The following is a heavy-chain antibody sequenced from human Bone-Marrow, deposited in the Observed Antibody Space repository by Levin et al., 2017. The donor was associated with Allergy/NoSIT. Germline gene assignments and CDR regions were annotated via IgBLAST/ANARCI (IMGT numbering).Heavy chain of an antibody. CDR1: GFTFADYA. Sequence: SLKISCAASGFTFADYAMHWVRQAPGKGLEWVSGISWKSGSIGYADSVKGRFTISRDNAKNSLYLQMNSLRAEDTALYYCTKDIKANYDYGMDVWGQGTTVTVSS. J-gene: IGHJ6*02. CDR3: TKDIKANYDYGMDV. CDR2: ISWKSGSI. V-gene: IGHV3-9*01.